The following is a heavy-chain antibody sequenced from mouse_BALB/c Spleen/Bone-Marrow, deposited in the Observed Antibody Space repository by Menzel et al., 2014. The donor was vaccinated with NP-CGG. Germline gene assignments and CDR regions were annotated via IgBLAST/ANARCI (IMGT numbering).Heavy chain of an antibody. CDR1: GFTFSNHG. D-gene: IGHD3-2*02. J-gene: IGHJ2*01. CDR2: INSNGGIT. V-gene: IGHV5-6-3*01. CDR3: AKNQEAFDY. Sequence: EVQLVESGGGLVQPGGSLKLSGAASGFTFSNHGMSWVRQTPDKRLELVATINSNGGITYYPDSVKGRFTISRDNAKNTLYLQMSSLKSEDTAMYYCAKNQEAFDYWGQGTTLTVSS.